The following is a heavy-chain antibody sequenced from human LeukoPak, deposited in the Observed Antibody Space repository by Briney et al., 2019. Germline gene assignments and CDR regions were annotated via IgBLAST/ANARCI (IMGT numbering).Heavy chain of an antibody. D-gene: IGHD6-19*01. CDR1: GSDFSNNG. CDR2: IRYDAANQ. CDR3: AKDIAVSDSYFDY. V-gene: IGHV3-30*02. J-gene: IGHJ4*02. Sequence: GGSLRLSCGASGSDFSNNGMHWVRQAPGKGLEWVAFIRYDAANQYYADSVKGRFTISRGNSKSTLYLQMDSLRSEDTAIYHCAKDIAVSDSYFDYWGQGTLVTVSS.